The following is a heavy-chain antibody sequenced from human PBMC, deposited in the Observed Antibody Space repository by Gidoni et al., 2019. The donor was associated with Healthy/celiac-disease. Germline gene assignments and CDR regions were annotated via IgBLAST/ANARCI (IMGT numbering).Heavy chain of an antibody. CDR3: ATLGVPAAIGANWFDP. CDR2: FEPEDGET. CDR1: GYTPTELS. D-gene: IGHD2-2*01. J-gene: IGHJ5*02. V-gene: IGHV1-24*01. Sequence: QVQLVQSGAEVKKPGASVKVSCKVSGYTPTELSMHWVRQAPGKGLEWMGGFEPEDGETIYAQKFQGRVTMTEDTSTDTAYMELSSLRSEDTAVYYCATLGVPAAIGANWFDPWGQGTLVTVSS.